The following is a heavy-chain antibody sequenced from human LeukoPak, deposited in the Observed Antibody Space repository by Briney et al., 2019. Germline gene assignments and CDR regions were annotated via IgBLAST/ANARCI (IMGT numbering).Heavy chain of an antibody. J-gene: IGHJ4*02. D-gene: IGHD4-17*01. CDR1: GYSISSGYY. CDR2: IYHSGST. Sequence: PSETLSLTCTVSGYSISSGYYWGWIRQPPGKGLEWIGSIYHSGSTYYNPSLKSRVTISVDTSKNQFSLKLSSVTAADTAVYYCAREMVTTGRGDYWGQGTLVTVSS. CDR3: AREMVTTGRGDY. V-gene: IGHV4-38-2*02.